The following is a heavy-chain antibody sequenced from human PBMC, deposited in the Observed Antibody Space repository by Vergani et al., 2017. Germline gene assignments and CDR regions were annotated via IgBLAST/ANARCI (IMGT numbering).Heavy chain of an antibody. Sequence: EVQLLESGGDLVQPGGSLRLSCTASGFIFNTYAMSWVRQAPGKGLEWVSGISASGAPIYYADSVKGRVTISRNNSKNTLYLQMNSLRVEDTAVYYCAGAYGKYDWFDYWGQRTLVTVSS. CDR2: ISASGAPI. J-gene: IGHJ4*02. CDR1: GFIFNTYA. CDR3: AGAYGKYDWFDY. D-gene: IGHD1-20*01. V-gene: IGHV3-23*01.